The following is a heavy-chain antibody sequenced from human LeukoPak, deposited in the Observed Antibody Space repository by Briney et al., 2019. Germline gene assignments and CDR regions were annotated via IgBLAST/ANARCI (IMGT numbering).Heavy chain of an antibody. D-gene: IGHD2/OR15-2a*01. CDR3: KVLTVLDVIQVYGMDV. Sequence: GGSLRLSCVASGFTFSNYWMTWVRQAPGKGLEWVANINRDGSEKYYVESLKGRFTISRDNAEKSLYLQMNSLKVEDTAVYYCKVLTVLDVIQVYGMDVWGQGTTVIVSS. CDR2: INRDGSEK. J-gene: IGHJ6*02. CDR1: GFTFSNYW. V-gene: IGHV3-7*01.